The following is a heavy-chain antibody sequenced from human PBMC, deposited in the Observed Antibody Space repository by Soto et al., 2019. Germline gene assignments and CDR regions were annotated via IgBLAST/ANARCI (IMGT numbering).Heavy chain of an antibody. J-gene: IGHJ4*02. V-gene: IGHV4-31*03. CDR2: IYYSGSA. CDR1: GGSISSGGYY. CDR3: ARFTYLYCSGGRCHPEHFDY. D-gene: IGHD2-15*01. Sequence: PSETLSLTCTVSGGSISSGGYYWSWIRQHPGKGLGWIGHIYYSGSAYYNPSLKSRVTISVDTSKNQFSLKLSSVTAADTAVYYCARFTYLYCSGGRCHPEHFDYWGQGTLVTVSS.